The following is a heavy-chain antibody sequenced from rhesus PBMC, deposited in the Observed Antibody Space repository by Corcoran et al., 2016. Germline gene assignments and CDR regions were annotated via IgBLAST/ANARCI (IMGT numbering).Heavy chain of an antibody. D-gene: IGHD1-44*02. V-gene: IGHV4-65*01. CDR2: ISGNSGST. Sequence: QVQLQESGPGLVKPSETLSLTCAVSGGSVSSSNWWRWIRKPPGKGLEWLRYISGNSGSTYYTPSLESRVTISTDTSKDQFSLKLSSVTAADTAVYYCARDLGGSYAFDYWGQGVLVTVSS. CDR3: ARDLGGSYAFDY. J-gene: IGHJ4*01. CDR1: GGSVSSSNW.